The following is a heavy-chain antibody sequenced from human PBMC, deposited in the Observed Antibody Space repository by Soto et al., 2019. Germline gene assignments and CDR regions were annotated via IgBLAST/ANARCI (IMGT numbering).Heavy chain of an antibody. CDR3: GREHRWAFEF. CDR1: GFTFSSYA. J-gene: IGHJ3*01. Sequence: EVQLVESGGGLVQPGGFLRVSCVDSGFTFSSYALNWVRQAPGKWLEWVSYISVGGGSIFYADSVKGRFTICRGDDTNSLYLQMNSLRDEDTAVYYCGREHRWAFEFWGQGTMVNV. V-gene: IGHV3-48*02. CDR2: ISVGGGSI. D-gene: IGHD2-15*01.